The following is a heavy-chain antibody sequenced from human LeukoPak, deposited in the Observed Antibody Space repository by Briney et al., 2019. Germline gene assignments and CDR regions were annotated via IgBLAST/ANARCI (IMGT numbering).Heavy chain of an antibody. V-gene: IGHV3-53*01. J-gene: IGHJ3*02. CDR1: GFTFSSYW. CDR2: IYNDGRT. D-gene: IGHD3-22*01. Sequence: GGSLRLSCAASGFTFSSYWMSWVRQAPGKGLEWVSLIYNDGRTYYADSVKGRCTISRDNLKNVLYLQMNSLKVEDTALYYCARGLFLSGYLDAFDIWGQGTVVTVSS. CDR3: ARGLFLSGYLDAFDI.